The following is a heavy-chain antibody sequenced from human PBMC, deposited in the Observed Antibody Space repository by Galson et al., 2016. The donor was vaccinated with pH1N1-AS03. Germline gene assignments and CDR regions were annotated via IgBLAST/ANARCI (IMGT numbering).Heavy chain of an antibody. V-gene: IGHV3-48*01. CDR3: ARTHHGAYAYYGMDV. Sequence: SLRLSCAASGFTFSSSNMNWVRQAPGKGLEWVSYISSSSSTIYYVDSVKVRFTISRDNAKSSLYLQMHSLRAEDTAVYYCARTHHGAYAYYGMDVWGQGTTVTVSS. CDR2: ISSSSSTI. J-gene: IGHJ6*02. D-gene: IGHD4-17*01. CDR1: GFTFSSSN.